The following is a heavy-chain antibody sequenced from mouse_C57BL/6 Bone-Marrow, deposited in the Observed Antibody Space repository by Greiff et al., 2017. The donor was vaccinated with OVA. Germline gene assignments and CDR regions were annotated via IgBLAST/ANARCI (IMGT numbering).Heavy chain of an antibody. V-gene: IGHV5-17*01. Sequence: EVLLVESGGGLVKPGGSLKLSCAASGFTFSDYGMHWVRQAPEKGLEWVAYISSGSSTIYYADTVKGRFTISRDNAKNTLFLQMTSLRSEDTAMCDCARTYYGNLWVAYWGKGAMVPGSA. J-gene: IGHJ3*01. CDR1: GFTFSDYG. D-gene: IGHD2-1*01. CDR2: ISSGSSTI. CDR3: ARTYYGNLWVAY.